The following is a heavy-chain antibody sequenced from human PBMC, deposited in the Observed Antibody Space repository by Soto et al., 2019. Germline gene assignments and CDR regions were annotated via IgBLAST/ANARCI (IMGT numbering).Heavy chain of an antibody. Sequence: SETLSLTCTVSGGSISSYYWSWIRQHPGKGLEWIGYIYYSASTNYNPSLKSRVTISVDTSKNQFSLKLSSVTAADTAVYYCARDQSAIAAAQGGHYYYGMEVWGQGNTVTVS. CDR3: ARDQSAIAAAQGGHYYYGMEV. V-gene: IGHV4-59*01. CDR2: IYYSAST. J-gene: IGHJ6*02. CDR1: GGSISSYY. D-gene: IGHD6-13*01.